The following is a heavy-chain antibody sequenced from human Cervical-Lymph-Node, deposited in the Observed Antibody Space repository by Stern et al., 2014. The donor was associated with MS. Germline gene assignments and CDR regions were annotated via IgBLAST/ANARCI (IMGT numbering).Heavy chain of an antibody. CDR2: IYPGDSGS. J-gene: IGHJ6*02. V-gene: IGHV5-51*01. Sequence: EVQLVESGAEVKKPGDSLKISCKGSGYKFTNYWIGWVRQMPGKGLEWMGRIYPGDSGSRSSPSFQGQVTISADKSISTAYLRWSSLKASDTAIYYCARLDGSGGWHQTFYYGMDVWGQGTTVTVSS. CDR3: ARLDGSGGWHQTFYYGMDV. CDR1: GYKFTNYW. D-gene: IGHD2-15*01.